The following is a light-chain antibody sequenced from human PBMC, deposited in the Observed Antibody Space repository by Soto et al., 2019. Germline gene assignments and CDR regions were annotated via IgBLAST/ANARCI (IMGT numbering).Light chain of an antibody. CDR1: QSISGT. J-gene: IGKJ5*01. Sequence: IVMTQSPATLSVSPGERATLSCRASQSISGTLAWYQQKPGQAPRLLIHGASTRATGIPARFSGSESGTEFSLTISSLQSEDFAIYYCQQYIAWPLITFGQGTRLEIK. V-gene: IGKV3-15*01. CDR2: GAS. CDR3: QQYIAWPLIT.